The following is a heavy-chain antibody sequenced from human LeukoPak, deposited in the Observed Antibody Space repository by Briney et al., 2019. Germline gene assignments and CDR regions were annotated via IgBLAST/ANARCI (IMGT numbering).Heavy chain of an antibody. Sequence: SVKVSCKASGFTFTSSAMQWVRQARGQRLEGIGWIVVGSGNTNYAQKFQERVTITRDMSTSTAYMELSSLRSEDTAVYYCAAEIAVASGIVLDPWGQGTLVTVSS. CDR3: AAEIAVASGIVLDP. CDR1: GFTFTSSA. J-gene: IGHJ5*02. V-gene: IGHV1-58*02. D-gene: IGHD6-19*01. CDR2: IVVGSGNT.